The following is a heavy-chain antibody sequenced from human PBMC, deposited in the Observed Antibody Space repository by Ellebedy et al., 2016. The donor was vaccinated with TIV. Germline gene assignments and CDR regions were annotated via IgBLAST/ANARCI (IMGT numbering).Heavy chain of an antibody. V-gene: IGHV5-51*01. CDR1: GYSFTNQW. D-gene: IGHD3-10*01. CDR3: ARLWFGEFPDY. J-gene: IGHJ4*02. Sequence: PGGSLRLSCKASGYSFTNQWIGRVRQVPGKGLEWMAVIYPGDSTIHYSPSFQGQVTISADKSISTAYLQWPSLKASDTAMFYCARLWFGEFPDYWGQGALVTVSS. CDR2: IYPGDSTI.